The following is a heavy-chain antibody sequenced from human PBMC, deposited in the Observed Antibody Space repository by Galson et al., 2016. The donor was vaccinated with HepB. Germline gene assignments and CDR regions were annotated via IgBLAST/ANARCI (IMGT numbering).Heavy chain of an antibody. CDR3: AEGDLHFPYFDY. Sequence: SETLSLTCSVAGASISGYYWSWIRQPPGKGLEWIGYIYYSGITKYNPSLKGRVTISADTSKNQVSLKLISVTAADTAVYYCAEGDLHFPYFDYWGQGALVTVSS. CDR1: GASISGYY. D-gene: IGHD3-3*01. J-gene: IGHJ4*02. V-gene: IGHV4-59*03. CDR2: IYYSGIT.